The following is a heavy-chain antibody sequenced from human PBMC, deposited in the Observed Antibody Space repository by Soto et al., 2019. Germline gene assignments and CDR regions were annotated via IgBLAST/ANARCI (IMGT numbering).Heavy chain of an antibody. J-gene: IGHJ3*02. CDR2: IYSGGTT. V-gene: IGHV3-66*01. CDR1: GFTVSSNY. Sequence: GGSLRLSCAASGFTVSSNYMSWVRQAPGKGLEWVSVIYSGGTTYYADSVKGRFTISRDNSKNTLYLQMNSLRAEDTAVYYCARVLGCSSTSCYHDAFDIWGQGTMVTVSS. CDR3: ARVLGCSSTSCYHDAFDI. D-gene: IGHD2-2*01.